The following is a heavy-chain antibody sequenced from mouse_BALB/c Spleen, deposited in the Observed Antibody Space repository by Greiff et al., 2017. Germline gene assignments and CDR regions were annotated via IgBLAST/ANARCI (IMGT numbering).Heavy chain of an antibody. Sequence: EVHLVESGGGLVQPGGSRKLSCAASGFTFSSFGMHWVRQAPEKGLEWVAYISSGSSTIYYADTVKGRFTISRDNPKNTLFLQMTSLRSEDTAMYYCARDYYGSSWKAWFAYWGQGTLVTVSA. D-gene: IGHD1-1*01. CDR1: GFTFSSFG. CDR3: ARDYYGSSWKAWFAY. J-gene: IGHJ3*01. CDR2: ISSGSSTI. V-gene: IGHV5-17*02.